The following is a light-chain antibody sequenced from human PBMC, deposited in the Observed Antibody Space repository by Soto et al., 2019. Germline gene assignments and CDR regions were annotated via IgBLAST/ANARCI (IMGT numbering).Light chain of an antibody. V-gene: IGLV2-14*01. CDR2: EVT. Sequence: QSALTQPASVSGSPGQSITISCTGTSSDVGGYNYVSWYQQHPGKAPKLLIYEVTNRPSGVSNRFSGSKSGNTASLTIFGLQAEDEADYYWTSYTTNGTPYVFGTGTKVTVL. J-gene: IGLJ1*01. CDR3: TSYTTNGTPYV. CDR1: SSDVGGYNY.